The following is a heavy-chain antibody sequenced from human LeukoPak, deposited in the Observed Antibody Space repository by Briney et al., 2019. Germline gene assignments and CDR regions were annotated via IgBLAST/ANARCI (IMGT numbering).Heavy chain of an antibody. CDR2: INYSGST. D-gene: IGHD4-11*01. J-gene: IGHJ4*02. CDR3: ARLRDYTNYVAC. CDR1: DGSISRSSYY. Sequence: SETLSLTCTVSDGSISRSSYYWGWIRQPPGKGLEWIGSINYSGSTYYNPSLKSRVTISVDTSKNQFSLKLSSVTAADTAVYYCARLRDYTNYVACWGQGTLVTVSS. V-gene: IGHV4-39*01.